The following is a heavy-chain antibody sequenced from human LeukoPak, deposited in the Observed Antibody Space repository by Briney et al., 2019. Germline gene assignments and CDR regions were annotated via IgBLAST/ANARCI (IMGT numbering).Heavy chain of an antibody. V-gene: IGHV3-7*01. CDR1: GFTFSSYW. Sequence: GGSLRLSCAASGFTFSSYWMTWVRQAPGKGLEWVANIKEDGSEKYYEDSVKGRFTISRDNAKNSLYLQMNSLRAEDTAVYYCARKGYYYGSGSYYINPWGQGTLVTVSS. CDR3: ARKGYYYGSGSYYINP. CDR2: IKEDGSEK. J-gene: IGHJ5*02. D-gene: IGHD3-10*01.